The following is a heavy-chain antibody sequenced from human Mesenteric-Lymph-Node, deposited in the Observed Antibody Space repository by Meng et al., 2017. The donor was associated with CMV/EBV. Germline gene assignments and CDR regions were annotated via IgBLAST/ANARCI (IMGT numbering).Heavy chain of an antibody. CDR2: IYFDGSNK. CDR1: RFTFSSYG. V-gene: IGHV3-33*01. CDR3: AREIFGVVIIRGLDY. D-gene: IGHD3-3*01. J-gene: IGHJ4*02. Sequence: GESLKISCAASRFTFSSYGMHWVRQAPGKGLEWVAFIYFDGSNKYYADSVKGRFTISRDNAKNSLYLQMNSLRAEDTAVYYCAREIFGVVIIRGLDYWGQGTLVTVSS.